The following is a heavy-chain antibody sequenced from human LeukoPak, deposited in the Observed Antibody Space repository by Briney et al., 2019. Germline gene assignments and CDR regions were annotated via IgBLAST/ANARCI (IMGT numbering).Heavy chain of an antibody. D-gene: IGHD5-12*01. CDR1: GFTFSSYE. CDR3: VKEQRGYSGYAVGSWFDP. J-gene: IGHJ5*02. V-gene: IGHV3-23*01. Sequence: GGSLRLSCAASGFTFSSYEMNWVRQAPGKGLNWVSGISGSGGSTYYADSVKGRFTISRDNSNNTLYLQMNSLRAEDTAVYFCVKEQRGYSGYAVGSWFDPWGQGTLVSVSS. CDR2: ISGSGGST.